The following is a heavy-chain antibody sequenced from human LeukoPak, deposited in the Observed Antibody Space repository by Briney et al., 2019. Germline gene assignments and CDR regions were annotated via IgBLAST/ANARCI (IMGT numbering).Heavy chain of an antibody. CDR3: AMSVEMPPIPSFDY. D-gene: IGHD5-24*01. CDR1: GYIFTPHH. Sequence: ASVKVSCKTSGYIFTPHHIHWMRQAPGQGLELLGWVSAANNPEYSQKSQGSVVITRDASATTSYLELNSLRSEDTAVYYCAMSVEMPPIPSFDYWGQGTLVTVSS. CDR2: VSAANNP. J-gene: IGHJ4*02. V-gene: IGHV1-3*01.